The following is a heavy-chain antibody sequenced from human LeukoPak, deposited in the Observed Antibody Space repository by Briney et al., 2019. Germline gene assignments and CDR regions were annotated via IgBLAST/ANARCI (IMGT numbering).Heavy chain of an antibody. D-gene: IGHD3-10*01. V-gene: IGHV3-11*01. CDR2: ISSSGSTI. CDR3: TRDYYGIDAFDI. CDR1: GFTFSDYY. J-gene: IGHJ3*02. Sequence: PGGSLRLSCAASGFTFSDYYMSWIRQAPGKGLEWVSYISSSGSTIYYADSVKGRFTISRDNAKNPLYLQMNSLRAEDTAVYYCTRDYYGIDAFDIWGQGTMVTVSS.